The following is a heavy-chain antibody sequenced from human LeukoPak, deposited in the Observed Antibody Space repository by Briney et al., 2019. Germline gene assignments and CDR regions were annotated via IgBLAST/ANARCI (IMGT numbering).Heavy chain of an antibody. Sequence: GGSLRLSCAVSGVTFDDYGMSWVRDAQGEGLELVCGINWNGGSTGYADSVKGRFTISRDNAKNSLYLQMNSLRAEDTALYHCARGVGDYGMFDPWGQGTLVTVSS. CDR3: ARGVGDYGMFDP. D-gene: IGHD4-17*01. CDR1: GVTFDDYG. V-gene: IGHV3-20*01. CDR2: INWNGGST. J-gene: IGHJ5*02.